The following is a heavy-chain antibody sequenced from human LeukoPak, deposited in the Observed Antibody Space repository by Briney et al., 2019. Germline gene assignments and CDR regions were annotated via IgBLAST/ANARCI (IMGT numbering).Heavy chain of an antibody. V-gene: IGHV3-74*01. CDR3: ARDGNFGYDAFDI. CDR2: ISGDGRAT. CDR1: GFIFTDYW. J-gene: IGHJ3*02. Sequence: GGSMRLSCAASGFIFTDYWMHWVRQGPGKELVWVARISGDGRATTYADSVKGRFTISRDNFENTLYLQMDSLRAEDTAVYYCARDGNFGYDAFDIWGQGTMVTVSS. D-gene: IGHD3-10*01.